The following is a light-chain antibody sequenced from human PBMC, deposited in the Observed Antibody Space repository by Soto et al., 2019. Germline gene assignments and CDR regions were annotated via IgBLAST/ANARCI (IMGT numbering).Light chain of an antibody. CDR1: QSVGTR. CDR3: QQYNNWPLT. CDR2: GAS. J-gene: IGKJ4*01. V-gene: IGKV3D-15*01. Sequence: EILLTQALDTLSLSPVERATLSCRAAQSVGTRLAWYQHKTGQAPRLLISGASSRATGIPDRFSGSGSGTDFTLTISRLEPEDFAVYYCQQYNNWPLTFGGGTKVDIK.